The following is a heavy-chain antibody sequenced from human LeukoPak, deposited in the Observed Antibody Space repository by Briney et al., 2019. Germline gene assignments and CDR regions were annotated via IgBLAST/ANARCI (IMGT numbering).Heavy chain of an antibody. CDR1: GYSISSGYY. CDR3: ARGVYGGKNFYFDY. Sequence: SETLSFTCTVSGYSISSGYYWGWIRQPPGKGLEWIGSIYHSGSTYYNPSLKSRVTISVDTSKNQFSLKLSSVTAADTAVYYCARGVYGGKNFYFDYWGQGTLVTVSS. CDR2: IYHSGST. D-gene: IGHD4-23*01. J-gene: IGHJ4*02. V-gene: IGHV4-38-2*02.